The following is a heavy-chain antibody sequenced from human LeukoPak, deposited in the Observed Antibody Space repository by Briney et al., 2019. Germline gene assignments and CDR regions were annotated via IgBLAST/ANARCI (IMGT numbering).Heavy chain of an antibody. J-gene: IGHJ4*02. CDR3: AAGYQLKLPGY. V-gene: IGHV3-30*04. D-gene: IGHD2-2*01. CDR1: GFTFSNYA. Sequence: GGSLRLSCAAPGFTFSNYAMHWVRQAPGKGLEWVAVISYDGRNKYYADSVKGRFTISRDNSKNTLYLQMNSLRAEDTAVYYRAAGYQLKLPGYWGQGTLVTVSS. CDR2: ISYDGRNK.